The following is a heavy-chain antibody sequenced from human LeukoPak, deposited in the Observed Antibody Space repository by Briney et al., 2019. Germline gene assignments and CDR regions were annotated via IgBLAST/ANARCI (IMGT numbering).Heavy chain of an antibody. CDR3: ARSTDRAMGAFDI. J-gene: IGHJ3*02. Sequence: ASVKVSCKASGYTFTSYYMHWVRQAPGQGLEWMGWINPNSGGTNYAQKFQGKVTMTRDTSISTAYMELSRLRSDDTAVNYCARSTDRAMGAFDIWGQGTMVTVSS. CDR2: INPNSGGT. V-gene: IGHV1-2*02. CDR1: GYTFTSYY. D-gene: IGHD5-18*01.